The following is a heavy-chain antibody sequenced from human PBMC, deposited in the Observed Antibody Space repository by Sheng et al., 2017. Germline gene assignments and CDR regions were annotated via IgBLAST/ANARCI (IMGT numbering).Heavy chain of an antibody. Sequence: QVQLVQSGAEVKKPGSSVKVSCKASGGTFSSYAISWVRQAPGQGLEWMGGIIPILGIANYAQKFQGRVTITADKSTSTAYMELSSLRSEDTAVYYCARKPTSSIAARWPFPENWFDPWGQGTPGHRLL. J-gene: IGHJ5*02. D-gene: IGHD6-6*01. CDR2: IIPILGIA. CDR3: ARKPTSSIAARWPFPENWFDP. CDR1: GGTFSSYA. V-gene: IGHV1-69*04.